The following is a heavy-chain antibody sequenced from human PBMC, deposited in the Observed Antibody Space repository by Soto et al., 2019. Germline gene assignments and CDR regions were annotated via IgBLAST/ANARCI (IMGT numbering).Heavy chain of an antibody. CDR1: GFTFSSYW. CDR3: ARAETGDAFDI. V-gene: IGHV3-74*01. Sequence: GGSLRLSCAASGFTFSSYWMHWVRQAQGKGLGWVSRFNSDGSSTSNADSVKGRFTISRDNAKNTLYLQMNSLRAEDAAVYYCARAETGDAFDIWGQGTMVTVSS. J-gene: IGHJ3*02. CDR2: FNSDGSST. D-gene: IGHD7-27*01.